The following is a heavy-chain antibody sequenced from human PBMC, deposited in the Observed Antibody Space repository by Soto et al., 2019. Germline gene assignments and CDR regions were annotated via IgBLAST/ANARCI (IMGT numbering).Heavy chain of an antibody. D-gene: IGHD3-22*01. Sequence: GASVKVSCKASGGAFSSYTFSWVRQAPGQGLEWMGRIIPNLGMANYAQQFQGRVTITADKSTSTAYMELSSLRSEDTAVYYCARGKYCVTTTCYSHFDCWGQGALVTVSS. CDR2: IIPNLGMA. V-gene: IGHV1-69*02. CDR3: ARGKYCVTTTCYSHFDC. CDR1: GGAFSSYT. J-gene: IGHJ4*02.